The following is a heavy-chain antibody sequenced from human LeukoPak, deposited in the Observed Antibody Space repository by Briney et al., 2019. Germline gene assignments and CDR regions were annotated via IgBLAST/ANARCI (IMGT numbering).Heavy chain of an antibody. V-gene: IGHV4-38-2*02. CDR1: VYPISSGYY. J-gene: IGHJ4*02. Sequence: SETLSLTCTVSVYPISSGYYWGWIRQPPGKGLEWIGSIYYSGSTYYNPSLKSRVTISVDTSKNQFSLKRSSVTAADTAVYYCAREGQWFGEFPCDVWGRGTLATVSS. CDR2: IYYSGST. D-gene: IGHD3-10*01. CDR3: AREGQWFGEFPCDV.